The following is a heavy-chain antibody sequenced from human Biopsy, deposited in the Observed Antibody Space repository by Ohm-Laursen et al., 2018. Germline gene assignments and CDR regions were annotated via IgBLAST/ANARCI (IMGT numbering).Heavy chain of an antibody. Sequence: SDTLSLTCTVSGGSISSYYWSWIRQPPGKGLECIGYIYYSGSTNYSPSLKSRVTTSVDTSKNQFSLKLSSVTAADTAVYYCARLWGGYHFHGMDVWVQGTTVTVSS. D-gene: IGHD7-27*01. CDR2: IYYSGST. J-gene: IGHJ6*02. CDR1: GGSISSYY. CDR3: ARLWGGYHFHGMDV. V-gene: IGHV4-59*08.